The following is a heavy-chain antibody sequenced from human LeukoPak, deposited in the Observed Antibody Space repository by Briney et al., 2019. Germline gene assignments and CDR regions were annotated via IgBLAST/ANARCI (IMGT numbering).Heavy chain of an antibody. J-gene: IGHJ6*02. Sequence: GRSLRLSCAASGFTFSSYAMHWVRQAPGKGLEWVAVISYDGSNKYYAVSVKGRFTISRDNSKNTLYLQMSSLRPEDTAVYYCAKDPPDGWYRTYYYGMDVWGQGTTVTFSS. CDR3: AKDPPDGWYRTYYYGMDV. CDR1: GFTFSSYA. CDR2: ISYDGSNK. V-gene: IGHV3-30*04. D-gene: IGHD6-19*01.